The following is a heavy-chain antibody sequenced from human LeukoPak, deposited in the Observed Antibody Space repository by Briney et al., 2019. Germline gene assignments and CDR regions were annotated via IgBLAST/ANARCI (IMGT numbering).Heavy chain of an antibody. CDR1: GGSISGGGYS. D-gene: IGHD4-17*01. CDR2: IYHSGST. Sequence: PSQTLSLTCAVSGGSISGGGYSWSWIRQPPGKGLEWIGYIYHSGSTYYNPSLKSRVTISVDRSKNQFSLKLSSVTAADTAVYYCARGDGDYGGLGYWGQGTLVTVSS. V-gene: IGHV4-30-2*01. J-gene: IGHJ4*02. CDR3: ARGDGDYGGLGY.